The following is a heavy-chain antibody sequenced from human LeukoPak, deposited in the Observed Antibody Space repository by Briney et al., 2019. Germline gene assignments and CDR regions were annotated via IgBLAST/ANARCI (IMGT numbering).Heavy chain of an antibody. Sequence: SETLSLTCTVSGYSISSGYYWGWIRQPPGKGLEWIGSIYHSGSTYYNPSLKSRVTISVDTSKNQFSLKLSSVTAADTAVYYCARLDSGWFDLWGQGTLVTVSS. CDR1: GYSISSGYY. CDR3: ARLDSGWFDL. CDR2: IYHSGST. D-gene: IGHD2-21*01. J-gene: IGHJ5*02. V-gene: IGHV4-38-2*02.